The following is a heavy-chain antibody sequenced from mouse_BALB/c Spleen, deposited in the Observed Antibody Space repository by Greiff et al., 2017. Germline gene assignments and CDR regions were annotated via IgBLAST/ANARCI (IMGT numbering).Heavy chain of an antibody. V-gene: IGHV5-17*02. CDR1: GFTFSSFG. CDR3: ARGGLYYGNPHWYFDV. CDR2: ISSGSSTI. D-gene: IGHD2-1*01. Sequence: DVMLVESGGGLVQPGGSRKLSCAASGFTFSSFGMHWVRQAPEKGLEWVAYISSGSSTIYYADTVKGRFTISRDNPKNTLFLQMTSLRSEDTAMYYCARGGLYYGNPHWYFDVWGAGTTVTVSS. J-gene: IGHJ1*01.